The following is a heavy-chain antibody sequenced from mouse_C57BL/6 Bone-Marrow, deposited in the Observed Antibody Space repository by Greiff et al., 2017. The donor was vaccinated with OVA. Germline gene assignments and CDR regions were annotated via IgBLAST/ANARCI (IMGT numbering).Heavy chain of an antibody. V-gene: IGHV5-16*01. CDR1: GFTFSDYY. J-gene: IGHJ2*01. CDR3: AREGPRDGYYF. Sequence: EVMLVESEGGLVQPGSSMKLSCTASGFTFSDYYMAWVRQVPEKGLEWVANINYDGSSTYYLDSLKSRFIISRDNAKNILYLQMSSLKSEDTATYYCAREGPRDGYYFWGQGTTLTVSS. D-gene: IGHD2-3*01. CDR2: INYDGSST.